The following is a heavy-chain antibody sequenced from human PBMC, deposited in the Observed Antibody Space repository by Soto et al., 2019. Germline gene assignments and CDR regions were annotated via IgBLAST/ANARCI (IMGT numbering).Heavy chain of an antibody. V-gene: IGHV3-21*01. CDR1: GFTFSSYS. J-gene: IGHJ4*02. Sequence: GGSLRLSCAASGFTFSSYSMNWVRQAPGKGLEWVSSISSSSSYIYYADSVKGRFTISRDNAKNSLYLQMNSLRAEDTAVYYCARDLRDDSSGYLGYWGQGTLVTVSS. CDR2: ISSSSSYI. CDR3: ARDLRDDSSGYLGY. D-gene: IGHD3-22*01.